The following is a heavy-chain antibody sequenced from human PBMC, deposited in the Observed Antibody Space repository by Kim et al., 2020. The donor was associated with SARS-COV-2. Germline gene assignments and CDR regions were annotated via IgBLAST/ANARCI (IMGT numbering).Heavy chain of an antibody. CDR2: VSTYNDNT. D-gene: IGHD2-2*01. V-gene: IGHV1-18*01. Sequence: ASVKVSCKASGDTFRNYGINWVRQAPGQGLEWVGWVSTYNDNTNYAQKFQGRVTMTTDTSTRTAYMELRGLRSDDTAMYYCARDVDPYSTGLGYWGQGTLVTVSS. CDR3: ARDVDPYSTGLGY. J-gene: IGHJ4*02. CDR1: GDTFRNYG.